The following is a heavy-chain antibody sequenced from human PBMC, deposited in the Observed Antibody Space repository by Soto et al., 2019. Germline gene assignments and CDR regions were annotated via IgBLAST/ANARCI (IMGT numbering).Heavy chain of an antibody. Sequence: ASVKVSCKTSGYSYRIYAITWVRQAPGQGLEWMGWISTYNHDTRYAQRFQGRLSMTTDTSTSTAYMELSSLTSEDTAVYYCASNFYNSRPVYWGKGSLVTVSS. V-gene: IGHV1-18*01. CDR3: ASNFYNSRPVY. D-gene: IGHD3-22*01. CDR1: GYSYRIYA. CDR2: ISTYNHDT. J-gene: IGHJ4*02.